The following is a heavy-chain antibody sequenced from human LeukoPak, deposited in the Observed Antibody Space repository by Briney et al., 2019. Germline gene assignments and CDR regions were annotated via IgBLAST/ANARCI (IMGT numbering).Heavy chain of an antibody. V-gene: IGHV3-74*01. CDR2: INSDGSYT. CDR3: GRGGVLVGAIDI. D-gene: IGHD2-8*02. J-gene: IGHJ3*02. Sequence: GGSLRLSCAASLSTFKGKWMQWVRQAPGEGLVWVARINSDGSYTSYADSVEGRFTVSRDNAKNTLYLQINSLRAEDTAVYYCGRGGVLVGAIDIWGQGTMVTVSS. CDR1: LSTFKGKW.